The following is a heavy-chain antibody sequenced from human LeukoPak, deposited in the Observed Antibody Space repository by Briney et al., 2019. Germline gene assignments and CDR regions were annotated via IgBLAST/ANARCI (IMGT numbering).Heavy chain of an antibody. CDR2: IDHSGST. D-gene: IGHD2-21*02. CDR3: ARQKLGGVTAFDY. Sequence: PSETLSLTCAVYGGSFSGYYWSWIRQPPGKRLEWIGEIDHSGSTNYNPSLKSRVTISVDTSKNQFSLNLSSVTAADTAVYYCARQKLGGVTAFDYWGQGTLVTVSS. CDR1: GGSFSGYY. V-gene: IGHV4-34*01. J-gene: IGHJ4*02.